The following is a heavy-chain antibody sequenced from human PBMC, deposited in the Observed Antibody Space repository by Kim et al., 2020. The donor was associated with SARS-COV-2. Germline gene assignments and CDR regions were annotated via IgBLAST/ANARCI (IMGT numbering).Heavy chain of an antibody. CDR1: GGTFSSYA. Sequence: SVKVSCKASGGTFSSYAISWVRQAPGQGLEWMGGIIPIFGTANYAQKFQGRVTITADKPTSTAYMELSSLRSEDTAVYYCARDGDSSSWYLFDPWGQGTLVTVSS. CDR3: ARDGDSSSWYLFDP. D-gene: IGHD6-13*01. CDR2: IIPIFGTA. J-gene: IGHJ5*02. V-gene: IGHV1-69*06.